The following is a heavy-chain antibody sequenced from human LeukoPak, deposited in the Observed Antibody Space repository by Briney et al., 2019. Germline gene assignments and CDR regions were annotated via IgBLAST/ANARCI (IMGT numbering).Heavy chain of an antibody. Sequence: QTLSLTCAISGYSVPSNRVTWNWIRQSPSRGLEWLGRTYYRSTWYNDYAVSVRGRITVNPDTSKNQFSLHLNSVTPEDTAVYYCARRLTQYDCFDPWGQGILVTVSS. CDR1: GYSVPSNRVT. D-gene: IGHD2-2*01. CDR2: TYYRSTWYN. J-gene: IGHJ5*02. V-gene: IGHV6-1*01. CDR3: ARRLTQYDCFDP.